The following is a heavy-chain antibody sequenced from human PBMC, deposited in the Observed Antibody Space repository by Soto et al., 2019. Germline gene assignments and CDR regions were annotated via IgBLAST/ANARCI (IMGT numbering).Heavy chain of an antibody. V-gene: IGHV4-59*08. CDR1: GGSISSYY. CDR2: IYYSGST. CDR3: ARVSFGDPYYYYYYMDV. D-gene: IGHD3-3*01. Sequence: SETLSLTCTVSGGSISSYYWSWIRQPPGKGLEWIGYIYYSGSTNYNPSLKSRVTISVDTSKNQFSLKLSSVTAADTAVYYCARVSFGDPYYYYYYMDVWGKGTMVTVSS. J-gene: IGHJ6*03.